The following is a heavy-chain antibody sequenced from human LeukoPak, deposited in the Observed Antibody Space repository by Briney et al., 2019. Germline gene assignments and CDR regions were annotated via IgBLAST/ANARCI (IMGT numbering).Heavy chain of an antibody. Sequence: SETLSLTCTVSDGSISSYYWSWIRQPPGKGLEWIGYIYYSGSTNYNPSLKSRVTISVDTSKNQFSLKLSSVTAADTAVYSCATNTGSYFAWFDYWGQGTLVTVSS. V-gene: IGHV4-59*01. D-gene: IGHD1-26*01. CDR1: DGSISSYY. CDR3: ATNTGSYFAWFDY. CDR2: IYYSGST. J-gene: IGHJ4*02.